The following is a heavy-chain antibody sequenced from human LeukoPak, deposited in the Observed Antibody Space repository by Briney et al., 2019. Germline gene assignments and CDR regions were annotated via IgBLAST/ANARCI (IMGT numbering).Heavy chain of an antibody. CDR3: AKDRAMVRGVTITTDY. V-gene: IGHV3-30*02. CDR1: GFTFSIYG. Sequence: GGSLRLSCAASGFTFSIYGMHWVRQAPGKGLEWVAFIRYDGSNKYYADSVKGRFTISRDNSKNTLYLQMNSLRAEDTAVYYCAKDRAMVRGVTITTDYWGQGTLVTVSS. CDR2: IRYDGSNK. D-gene: IGHD3-10*01. J-gene: IGHJ4*02.